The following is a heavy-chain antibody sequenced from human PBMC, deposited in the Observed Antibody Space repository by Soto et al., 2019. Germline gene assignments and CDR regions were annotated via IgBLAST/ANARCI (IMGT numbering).Heavy chain of an antibody. V-gene: IGHV3-23*01. D-gene: IGHD1-26*01. CDR3: EKAGAGSAGGRYCRYGMDV. Sequence: EVQLLESGGDLVQPGGSLRLSCTASGFTFSNYAMNWVRQAPGKGLEWVSGISGSDGNTNYADSVKGRFTISRDNFKNTLYLHMNSLRAEDTAVYYCEKAGAGSAGGRYCRYGMDVWGQGTTVTVSS. J-gene: IGHJ6*02. CDR2: ISGSDGNT. CDR1: GFTFSNYA.